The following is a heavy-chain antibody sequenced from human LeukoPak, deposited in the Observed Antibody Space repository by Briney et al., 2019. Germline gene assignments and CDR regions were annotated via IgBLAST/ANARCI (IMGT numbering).Heavy chain of an antibody. V-gene: IGHV1-69*13. CDR1: GGTFSSYA. CDR2: IIPIFGTA. CDR3: ARVGTFDSSGYYPSYWYFDL. D-gene: IGHD3-22*01. Sequence: SVKVSCKASGGTFSSYAISWVRQAPGQGLEWMGGIIPIFGTANYAQKFQGRVTITADESTSTAYMELSSLRSEDTAVYYCARVGTFDSSGYYPSYWYFDLWGRGTLVTVSS. J-gene: IGHJ2*01.